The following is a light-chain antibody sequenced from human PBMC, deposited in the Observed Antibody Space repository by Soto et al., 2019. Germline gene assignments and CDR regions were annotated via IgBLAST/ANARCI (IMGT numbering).Light chain of an antibody. CDR2: EVS. J-gene: IGLJ1*01. V-gene: IGLV2-8*01. CDR3: RSYADSNNV. CDR1: SSDVGGYNY. Sequence: QSVLTQPPSASGSPGQSVTISCTGTSSDVGGYNYVSWYQQHRGKAPKLMIYEVSKRPSGVPDRFSGSKSGNTASLTVSGLQAEDEADYSRRSYADSNNVFGTGTKLTVL.